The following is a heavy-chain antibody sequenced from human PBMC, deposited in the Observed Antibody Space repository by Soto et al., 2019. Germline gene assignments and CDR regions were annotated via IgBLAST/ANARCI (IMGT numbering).Heavy chain of an antibody. CDR2: ISGSGGST. CDR1: GFTFSSYA. J-gene: IGHJ4*02. V-gene: IGHV3-23*01. Sequence: EVQLLESGGGLVQPGGSLRLSCAASGFTFSSYAMSWVRQAPGKGLEWVSAISGSGGSTYYADSVKGRFTISRDNSKNTLYLQMNSLRAEDTAVYYCAKALWTYCSGGSCFFDYWVQGTLVTVSS. CDR3: AKALWTYCSGGSCFFDY. D-gene: IGHD2-15*01.